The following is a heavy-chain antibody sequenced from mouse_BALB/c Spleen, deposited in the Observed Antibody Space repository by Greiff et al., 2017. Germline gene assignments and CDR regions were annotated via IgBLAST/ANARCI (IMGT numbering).Heavy chain of an antibody. J-gene: IGHJ3*01. CDR2: INPSSGYT. Sequence: VQLVESAAELARPGASVKMSCKASGYTFTSYTMHWVKQRPGQGLEWIGYINPSSGYTEYNQKFKDKTTLTADKSSSTAYMQLSSLTSEDSAVYYCAREGLRRGAWFAYWGQGTLVTVSA. V-gene: IGHV1-4*02. CDR1: GYTFTSYT. D-gene: IGHD2-4*01. CDR3: AREGLRRGAWFAY.